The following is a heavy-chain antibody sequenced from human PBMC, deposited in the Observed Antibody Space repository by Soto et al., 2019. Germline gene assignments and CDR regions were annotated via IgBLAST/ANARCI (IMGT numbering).Heavy chain of an antibody. CDR1: EFTFSNYS. J-gene: IGHJ6*03. V-gene: IGHV3-48*01. CDR3: ARDFEGVVPSSYMDV. Sequence: GRFMRHSWAAFEFTFSNYSMNWVRQAPGKGLEWVSYVSSSSSTIYYADSVKGRFTIFRDNAKNSLYLQMNSLRAEDTAVYYCARDFEGVVPSSYMDVWGKGTTVTVSS. D-gene: IGHD2-2*01. CDR2: VSSSSSTI.